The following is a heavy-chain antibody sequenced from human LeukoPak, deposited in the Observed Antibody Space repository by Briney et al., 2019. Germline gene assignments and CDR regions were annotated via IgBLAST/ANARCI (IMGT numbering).Heavy chain of an antibody. CDR3: TTEPSWFGELLSGDY. J-gene: IGHJ4*02. CDR2: ISYDGSNK. V-gene: IGHV3-30*04. CDR1: GFTFSSYA. D-gene: IGHD3-10*01. Sequence: GGSLRLSCAASGFTFSSYAMHWVRQAPGKGLEWVAVISYDGSNKYYADSVKGRFTISRDNSKNTLYLQMNSLKTEDTAVYYCTTEPSWFGELLSGDYWGQGTLVTVSS.